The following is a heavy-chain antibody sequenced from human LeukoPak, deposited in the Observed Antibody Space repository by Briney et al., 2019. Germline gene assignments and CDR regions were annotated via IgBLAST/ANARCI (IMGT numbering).Heavy chain of an antibody. D-gene: IGHD6-6*01. Sequence: GESLNISCKGSGYSFTNYWISWVRQLPGKGLEWMGIIYPGDSDTRYSPSFQGQVTMSADKSINTAYLQWSSLKASETAIYYCARHRTRYFYGSSLYDAFDIWGPGTMVTVSS. V-gene: IGHV5-51*01. CDR1: GYSFTNYW. CDR2: IYPGDSDT. CDR3: ARHRTRYFYGSSLYDAFDI. J-gene: IGHJ3*02.